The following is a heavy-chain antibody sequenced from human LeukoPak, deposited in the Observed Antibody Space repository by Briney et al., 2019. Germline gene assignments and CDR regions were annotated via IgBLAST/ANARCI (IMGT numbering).Heavy chain of an antibody. J-gene: IGHJ4*02. V-gene: IGHV4-61*01. CDR3: ARGAVAGRPIDY. CDR2: IYYSGST. D-gene: IGHD6-19*01. CDR1: GGSVSSGSYY. Sequence: SETLSLTCTVSGGSVSSGSYYWSWIRQPPGKGLEWIGYIYYSGSTNYNPSLKSRVTISVDTSKNQFSLKLSSVTAADTAVYYCARGAVAGRPIDYWGQGTLVTVPS.